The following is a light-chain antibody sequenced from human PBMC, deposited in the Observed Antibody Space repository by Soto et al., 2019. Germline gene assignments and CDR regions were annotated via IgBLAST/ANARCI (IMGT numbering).Light chain of an antibody. CDR2: GAS. V-gene: IGKV3-20*01. CDR3: QQYGGSPLT. CDR1: QTISNAY. J-gene: IGKJ4*01. Sequence: EIGLTQSPGALSLSPGERVTLSCRASQTISNAYLAWYQQKPGQVPRLVIYGASSRATGIPDRFSGSGSGADFTLTISRLEPEDFAVYYCQQYGGSPLTFGGGTKVDIK.